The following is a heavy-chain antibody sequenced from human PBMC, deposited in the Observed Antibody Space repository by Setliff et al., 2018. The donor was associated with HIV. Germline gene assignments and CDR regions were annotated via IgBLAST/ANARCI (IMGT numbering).Heavy chain of an antibody. D-gene: IGHD4-17*01. CDR3: ARLTTGAPFDI. V-gene: IGHV4-4*03. CDR1: GGSISSTNW. J-gene: IGHJ3*02. CDR2: IYNSGST. Sequence: PETLSLTCAVSGGSISSTNWWSWVRPPPWKGLEWIGEIYNSGSTNYKPSLKSRVTISVDKSKNQFSLKLSSVTAADTAVYYCARLTTGAPFDIWGQGAMVTVSS.